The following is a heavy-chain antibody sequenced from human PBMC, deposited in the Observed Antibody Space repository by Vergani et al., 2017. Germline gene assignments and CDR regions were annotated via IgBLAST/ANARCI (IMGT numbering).Heavy chain of an antibody. CDR1: GFPFSSYA. CDR2: ISYDGSNK. D-gene: IGHD3-10*01. V-gene: IGHV3-30*04. J-gene: IGHJ6*03. Sequence: QVQLVESGGGLVKPGGSLRLSCAASGFPFSSYAMPWVRQAPGKGLEWVAVISYDGSNKYYADSVKGRFTICRDNSKNTLYRQMTSLRAEDTAVYYCARGPPPDYYGSGDYYYMDVWGKGTTVTVSS. CDR3: ARGPPPDYYGSGDYYYMDV.